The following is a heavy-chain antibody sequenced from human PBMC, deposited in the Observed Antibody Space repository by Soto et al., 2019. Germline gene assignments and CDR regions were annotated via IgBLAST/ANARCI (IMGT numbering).Heavy chain of an antibody. J-gene: IGHJ6*03. CDR3: ARARLAAAGTAYYYYMDV. V-gene: IGHV1-3*01. Sequence: QVQLVQSGAEVKKPGASVKVSCKASGYTFTSYAMHWVRQAPGQRLEWMGWINAGNGNTKYSQKFQGRVTITRDTSATTTYMELSSLRSEDTAVYYCARARLAAAGTAYYYYMDVWGKGTTVTVSS. D-gene: IGHD6-13*01. CDR2: INAGNGNT. CDR1: GYTFTSYA.